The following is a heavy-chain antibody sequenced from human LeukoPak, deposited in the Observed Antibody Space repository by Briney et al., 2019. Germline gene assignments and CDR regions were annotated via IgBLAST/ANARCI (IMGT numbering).Heavy chain of an antibody. CDR1: GGFYTIYY. Sequence: SETLSLTCSVSGGFYTIYYGMWIRGPGGEGLEWIGRYYISENTKQYRHTLQTRVTVSPDTSKNQASLKLNSLTAADTAVYYCARGSYGDSDHWGQGILVTVSS. D-gene: IGHD3-16*01. J-gene: IGHJ4*02. CDR2: YYISENT. V-gene: IGHV4-4*07. CDR3: ARGSYGDSDH.